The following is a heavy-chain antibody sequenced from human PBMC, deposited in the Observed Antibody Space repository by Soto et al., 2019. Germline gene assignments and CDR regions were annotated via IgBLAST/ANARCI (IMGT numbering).Heavy chain of an antibody. J-gene: IGHJ4*02. CDR2: ISGSGDTT. Sequence: RRLSCAASGFTFTNYAMTWVRQAPGRGLEWVSSISGSGDTTYYADSVKGRFTISRDNSKNTLYLQMNSLRAEDTAVYYCAKVKTWTYLDYWGQGTLVTVSS. CDR3: AKVKTWTYLDY. D-gene: IGHD5-12*01. CDR1: GFTFTNYA. V-gene: IGHV3-23*01.